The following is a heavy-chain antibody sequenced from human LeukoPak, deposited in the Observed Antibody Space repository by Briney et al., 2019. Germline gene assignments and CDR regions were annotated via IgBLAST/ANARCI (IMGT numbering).Heavy chain of an antibody. CDR3: ARHHGSGWYYFAY. V-gene: IGHV4-39*07. D-gene: IGHD6-19*01. J-gene: IGHJ4*02. CDR1: GGSISSYY. Sequence: SETLSLTCTVSGGSISSYYWGWIRQPPGKGLEWIGSIYYSGSTYYNPSLKSRVTISVDTSKNQFSLKLSSVTAADTAVYYCARHHGSGWYYFAYWGQGTLVTVSS. CDR2: IYYSGST.